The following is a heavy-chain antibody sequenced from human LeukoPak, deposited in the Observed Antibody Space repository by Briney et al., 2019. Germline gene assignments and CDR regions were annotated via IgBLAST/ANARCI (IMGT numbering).Heavy chain of an antibody. Sequence: GGSLRLSCAASGFTFSSYAMSWVRQAPGKGLERVSAISGSGGSTYYADSVKGRFTISRDNSKNTLYLQMNSLRAEDTAVYYCAKSYSSSWYYFDYWGQGTLVTVSS. CDR1: GFTFSSYA. CDR2: ISGSGGST. V-gene: IGHV3-23*01. D-gene: IGHD6-13*01. CDR3: AKSYSSSWYYFDY. J-gene: IGHJ4*02.